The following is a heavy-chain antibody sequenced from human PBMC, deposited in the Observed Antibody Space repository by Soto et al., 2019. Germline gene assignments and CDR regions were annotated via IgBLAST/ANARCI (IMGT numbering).Heavy chain of an antibody. D-gene: IGHD3-22*01. Sequence: QVQLVESGGGVVQPGRSLRLSCTASTFTFSSYAMHWVRQAPGKGLEWVSLISSDGSSKYYADSVKGRFTISRDNSKNTLYLQMNSLRAEDTAMYYCARVAHDSSVYPASHWYFDLWGRGTLVTVSS. J-gene: IGHJ2*01. CDR2: ISSDGSSK. CDR3: ARVAHDSSVYPASHWYFDL. CDR1: TFTFSSYA. V-gene: IGHV3-30-3*01.